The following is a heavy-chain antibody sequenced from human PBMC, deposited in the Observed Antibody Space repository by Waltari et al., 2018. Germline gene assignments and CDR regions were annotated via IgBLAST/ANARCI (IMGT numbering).Heavy chain of an antibody. Sequence: VQLVESGGDLLQPGGSLRLSCASSGFTVNSNYINWVRQSPGKGLEWVSVVYVTGNTDYADSVKGRFTTSRDNSKNTVYLQMDSLRVEDTAMYYCARRLVVAGTLDVFDLWGQGTRVIVSS. CDR2: VYVTGNT. CDR3: ARRLVVAGTLDVFDL. V-gene: IGHV3-53*03. J-gene: IGHJ3*01. D-gene: IGHD2-15*01. CDR1: GFTVNSNY.